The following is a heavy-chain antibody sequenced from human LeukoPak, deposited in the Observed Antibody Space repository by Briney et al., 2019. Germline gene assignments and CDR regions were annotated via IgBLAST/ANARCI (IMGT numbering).Heavy chain of an antibody. CDR3: ARDRRLGITGTTYYGMDV. D-gene: IGHD1-7*01. Sequence: ASVKASCKASGYTFTSYGISWVRQAPGQGLEWMGWISAYNGNTNYAQKLQGRVTMTTDTSTSTAYMELRSLRSDDTAVYYCARDRRLGITGTTYYGMDVWGQGTTVTVSS. V-gene: IGHV1-18*01. J-gene: IGHJ6*02. CDR1: GYTFTSYG. CDR2: ISAYNGNT.